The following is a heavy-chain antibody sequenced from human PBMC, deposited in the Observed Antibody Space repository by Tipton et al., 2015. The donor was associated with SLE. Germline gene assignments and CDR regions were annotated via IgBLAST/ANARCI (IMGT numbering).Heavy chain of an antibody. Sequence: SLRLSCAASGFTFSSYGMHWVRQAPGKGLEWVSGISGSGGSTYYADSVKGRFTISRDNSKNTLYLQMNSLRAEDTAVYCCANGGGGYSAYGAAYWGQGTLVTVSS. J-gene: IGHJ4*02. V-gene: IGHV3-23*01. CDR3: ANGGGGYSAYGAAY. CDR1: GFTFSSYG. CDR2: ISGSGGST. D-gene: IGHD5-12*01.